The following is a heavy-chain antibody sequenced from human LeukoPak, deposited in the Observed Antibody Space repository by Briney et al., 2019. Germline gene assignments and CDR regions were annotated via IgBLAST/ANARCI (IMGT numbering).Heavy chain of an antibody. CDR2: IIPIVGIT. J-gene: IGHJ6*02. CDR3: ARGLHFTMVRGGTTNYYYGMDV. Sequence: SVKVSCKASGGTFNSFGINWVRQAPGQGLEWLGRIIPIVGITNYAQKFQGRVTIIADNSTRTAYMELSSLTSEDTAVYYCARGLHFTMVRGGTTNYYYGMDVWGQGTTVTVSS. CDR1: GGTFNSFG. V-gene: IGHV1-69*04. D-gene: IGHD3-10*01.